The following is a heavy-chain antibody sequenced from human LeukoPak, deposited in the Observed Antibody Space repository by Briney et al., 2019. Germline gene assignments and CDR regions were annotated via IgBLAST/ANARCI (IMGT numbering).Heavy chain of an antibody. Sequence: GASVKVSCKASGGTFSSYAISWVRQAPGQGLEWMGGIIPIFGTANYAQKFQGRVTITADESTSTAYMELSSLRSEDTAVYYCARDRQMGFPVYFGNWGQGTLVTVSS. J-gene: IGHJ4*02. V-gene: IGHV1-69*13. CDR1: GGTFSSYA. D-gene: IGHD5-24*01. CDR2: IIPIFGTA. CDR3: ARDRQMGFPVYFGN.